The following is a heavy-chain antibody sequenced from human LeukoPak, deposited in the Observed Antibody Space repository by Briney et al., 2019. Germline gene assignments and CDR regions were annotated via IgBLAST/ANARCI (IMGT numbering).Heavy chain of an antibody. CDR2: ISPSGGST. CDR3: ARGPYYSDRSVENY. V-gene: IGHV1-46*01. J-gene: IGHJ4*02. Sequence: ASVEVSCKAFGYTFTSNYMHWVRQAPGQGPEWMGVISPSGGSTTYAQKFQGRVTLTRDMPTSTDYLELSSLRSEDTAVYYCARGPYYSDRSVENYWGQGTLVTVSS. D-gene: IGHD3-22*01. CDR1: GYTFTSNY.